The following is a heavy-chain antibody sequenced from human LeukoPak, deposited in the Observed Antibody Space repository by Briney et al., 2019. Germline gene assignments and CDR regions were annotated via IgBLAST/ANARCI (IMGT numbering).Heavy chain of an antibody. CDR2: IWYDGSDR. D-gene: IGHD1-14*01. Sequence: GGSLRLSCAAFGFSFSSYGLYWVRQAPGKGLEWVAVIWYDGSDRYYSDSVKGRFTISRDNSKNTLYLQVSSLRAEDTAMYYCARDTTTLLAFDFWGQGTLVTVSS. J-gene: IGHJ4*02. CDR3: ARDTTTLLAFDF. CDR1: GFSFSSYG. V-gene: IGHV3-33*01.